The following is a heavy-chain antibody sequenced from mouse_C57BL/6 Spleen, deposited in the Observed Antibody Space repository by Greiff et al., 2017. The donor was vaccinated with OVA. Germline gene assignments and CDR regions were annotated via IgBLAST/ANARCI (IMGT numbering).Heavy chain of an antibody. V-gene: IGHV1-39*01. D-gene: IGHD1-1*01. J-gene: IGHJ4*01. CDR1: GYSFTDYN. CDR2: INPNYGTT. Sequence: VHVKQSGPELVKPGASVKISCKASGYSFTDYNMNWVKQSNGKSLEWIGVINPNYGTTSYNQKFKGKATLTVDQSSSTAYMQLNSLTSEDSAVYYCARRTTVVPYAMDYWGQGTSVTVSS. CDR3: ARRTTVVPYAMDY.